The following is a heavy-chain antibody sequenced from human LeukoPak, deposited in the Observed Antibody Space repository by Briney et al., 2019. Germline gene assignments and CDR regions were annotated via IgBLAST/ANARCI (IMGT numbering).Heavy chain of an antibody. D-gene: IGHD3/OR15-3a*01. CDR3: ARQTGSGLFILP. CDR1: GVSISSSNSY. J-gene: IGHJ4*02. CDR2: IYYSGNT. V-gene: IGHV4-39*01. Sequence: PSETLSLTCTLSGVSISSSNSYWGWLRQPPGKGLEWIGSIYYSGNTYYNASLKSQVSISIDTSKNQFSLRLTSVTAADTAVYYCARQTGSGLFILPGGQGTLVTVSS.